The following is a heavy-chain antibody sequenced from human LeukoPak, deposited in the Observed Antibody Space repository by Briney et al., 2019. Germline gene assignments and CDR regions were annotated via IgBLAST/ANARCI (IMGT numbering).Heavy chain of an antibody. CDR3: ARVAQQLVNAFDI. D-gene: IGHD6-13*01. CDR1: GFTFSSYA. J-gene: IGHJ3*02. CDR2: ISSSSSYI. V-gene: IGHV3-21*01. Sequence: PGGSLRLSCAASGFTFSSYAMSWVRQAPGKGLEWVSSISSSSSYIYYADSVKGRFTISRDNAKNSLYLQMNSLRAEDTAVYYCARVAQQLVNAFDIWGQGTMVTVSS.